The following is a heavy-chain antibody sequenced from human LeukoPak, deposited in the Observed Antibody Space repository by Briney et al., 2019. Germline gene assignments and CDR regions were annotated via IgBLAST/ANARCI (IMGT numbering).Heavy chain of an antibody. J-gene: IGHJ6*02. Sequence: GGSLRLSCAASGFTVSSNYMSWVRQAPGKGLEWVSVIYSGGSTYYADSVKGRFTISRDNSKNTLYLQMNSLRAEDTAVYYCAREDRSGYRPNGMDVWGQGTTVTVSS. D-gene: IGHD5-12*01. CDR3: AREDRSGYRPNGMDV. CDR2: IYSGGST. CDR1: GFTVSSNY. V-gene: IGHV3-53*01.